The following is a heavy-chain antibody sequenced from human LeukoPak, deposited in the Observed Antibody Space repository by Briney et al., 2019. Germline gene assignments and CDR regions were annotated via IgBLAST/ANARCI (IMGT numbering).Heavy chain of an antibody. J-gene: IGHJ4*02. Sequence: GGSLRLSCAASGFTFSSFAMHWVRQAPGKGLEWVAVISYDGSNKYYADSVKGRFTISRDNSKNTLYLQMNSLRAEDTAVYYCARDLARNIVVVVAAPGYWGQGTLVTVSS. D-gene: IGHD2-15*01. CDR2: ISYDGSNK. CDR3: ARDLARNIVVVVAAPGY. V-gene: IGHV3-30-3*01. CDR1: GFTFSSFA.